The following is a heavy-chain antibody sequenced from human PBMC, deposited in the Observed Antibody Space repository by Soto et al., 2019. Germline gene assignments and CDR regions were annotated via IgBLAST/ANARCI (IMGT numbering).Heavy chain of an antibody. J-gene: IGHJ4*02. D-gene: IGHD3-22*01. Sequence: QVQLVQSGAEVKKPGSSVKVSCKASGGTFSSYAISWVRQAPGQGLEWMGGIIPIFGTANYAQKFQGRVTMTADESTSTAYMELSSLRSEDTAVYYCARDRTPYYYDSSGYENFDYWGQGTLVTVSS. CDR3: ARDRTPYYYDSSGYENFDY. CDR2: IIPIFGTA. V-gene: IGHV1-69*01. CDR1: GGTFSSYA.